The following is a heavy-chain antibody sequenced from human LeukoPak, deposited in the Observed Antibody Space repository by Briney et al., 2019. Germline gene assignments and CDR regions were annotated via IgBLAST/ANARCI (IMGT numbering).Heavy chain of an antibody. J-gene: IGHJ4*02. V-gene: IGHV4-34*01. CDR3: ARAGRSGGMY. D-gene: IGHD2-15*01. CDR1: GGSFSGYY. CDR2: INHSRGT. Sequence: PSETLSLTCAVYGGSFSGYYWSWVRQPPGKGLEWIGEINHSRGTNYNPSLKSRVTTSVDTSKNQFSLNLSSVTAADTAVYYCARAGRSGGMYWGQGTLVTVSS.